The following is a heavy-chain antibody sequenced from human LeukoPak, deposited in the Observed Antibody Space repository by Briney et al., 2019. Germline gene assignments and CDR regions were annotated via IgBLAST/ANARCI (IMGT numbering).Heavy chain of an antibody. CDR1: GASISTYY. Sequence: SETLSLTCTVSGASISTYYWGWIRQPPGKGLEWIGYIYYSATTNYNPSLTSRVTISVDTSKNQFSLKLSSVTAADTAVYYCARVLNGLVHYWGQGTLVTVSS. J-gene: IGHJ4*02. CDR3: ARVLNGLVHY. CDR2: IYYSATT. V-gene: IGHV4-59*01. D-gene: IGHD2-8*02.